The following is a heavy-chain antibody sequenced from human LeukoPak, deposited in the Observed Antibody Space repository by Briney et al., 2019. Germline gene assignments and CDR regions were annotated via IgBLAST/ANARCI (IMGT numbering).Heavy chain of an antibody. V-gene: IGHV3-30-3*01. Sequence: PGGSLRLSCAASGFTLSSYAMHWVRQAPGKGLEWVAVISYDGSNKYYADSVKGRFTISRDNSKNTLYLQMNSLRAEDTAVYNCARETTKDYDSSGYYYLGYGMDVWGQGTTVTVSS. CDR1: GFTLSSYA. CDR2: ISYDGSNK. J-gene: IGHJ6*02. D-gene: IGHD3-22*01. CDR3: ARETTKDYDSSGYYYLGYGMDV.